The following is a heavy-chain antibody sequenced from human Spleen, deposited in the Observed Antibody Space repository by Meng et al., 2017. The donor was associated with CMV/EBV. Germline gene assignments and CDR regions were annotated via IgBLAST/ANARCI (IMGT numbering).Heavy chain of an antibody. J-gene: IGHJ4*02. V-gene: IGHV4-4*07. D-gene: IGHD2-21*01. CDR3: ASFDHIPRRNYFDY. Sequence: VRLQESGPGLVKHCETLCLTFTVSGGSISSYCWIWIRQPAGKGLEWIGRIYTSGSTNYNPSLKSRVTMSVDTSKNQFSLKLSSVTAADTAVYYCASFDHIPRRNYFDYWGQGTLVTVSS. CDR1: GGSISSYC. CDR2: IYTSGST.